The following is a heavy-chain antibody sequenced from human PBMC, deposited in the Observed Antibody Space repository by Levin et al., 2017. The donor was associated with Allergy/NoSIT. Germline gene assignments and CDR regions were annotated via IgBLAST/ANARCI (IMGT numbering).Heavy chain of an antibody. CDR1: GFTFSSYA. Sequence: GESLKISCAASGFTFSSYAISWVRKAPGKGLDWVSAIIGRVVSTYYADSVKGRFTISRDNSKNTLYLQMNSLRAEDTAVYYCAKDLWYSSGWFPEYFQHWGQGTLVTVSS. V-gene: IGHV3-23*01. D-gene: IGHD6-19*01. CDR3: AKDLWYSSGWFPEYFQH. J-gene: IGHJ1*01. CDR2: IIGRVVST.